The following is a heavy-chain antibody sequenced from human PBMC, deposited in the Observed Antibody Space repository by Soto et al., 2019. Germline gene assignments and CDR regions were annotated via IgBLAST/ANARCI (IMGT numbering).Heavy chain of an antibody. J-gene: IGHJ6*02. CDR2: IIPILDIP. V-gene: IGHV1-69*02. Sequence: QVQLVQSGAEVKKPGSSVKVSCKASGGTFSTYTFTWVRQAPGQGLEWMGRIIPILDIPNYAQNFQGRVTITADKSTSTAYMELSSLTSDATAVYYSASNFTGVLVLGTSPPGGDNYGWDVWGQGTTVTVSS. D-gene: IGHD2-8*02. CDR3: ASNFTGVLVLGTSPPGGDNYGWDV. CDR1: GGTFSTYT.